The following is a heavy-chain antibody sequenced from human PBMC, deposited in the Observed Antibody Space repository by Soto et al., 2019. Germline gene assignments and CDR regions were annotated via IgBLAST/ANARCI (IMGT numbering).Heavy chain of an antibody. CDR1: GFSFSRHS. V-gene: IGHV3-21*06. J-gene: IGHJ4*02. Sequence: EVQLVESGGGLVKPGGSLRLSCEASGFSFSRHSMNWVRQAPGKGLEWVSSIGNDPSYLYYAGSVKGRFTISRDNAKNSLYLQMNSLRVEVTAVYYCARDQGLLRDGYSDYWGQGTPVTVSS. CDR2: IGNDPSYL. D-gene: IGHD5-12*01. CDR3: ARDQGLLRDGYSDY.